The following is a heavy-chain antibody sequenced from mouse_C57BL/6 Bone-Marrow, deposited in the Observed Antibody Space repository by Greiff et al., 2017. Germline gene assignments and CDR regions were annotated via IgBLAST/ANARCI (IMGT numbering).Heavy chain of an antibody. Sequence: QVQLQQSGPELVKPGASVKISCKASGYAFSSSWMNWVKQRPGKGLEWIGRIYPGDGDTNYNGKFKGKATLTADKSCSTAYMQLSSLTSEDSAVYFWAGLLGYWGKGTTLTVSS. CDR3: AGLLGY. CDR1: GYAFSSSW. V-gene: IGHV1-82*01. J-gene: IGHJ2*01. CDR2: IYPGDGDT.